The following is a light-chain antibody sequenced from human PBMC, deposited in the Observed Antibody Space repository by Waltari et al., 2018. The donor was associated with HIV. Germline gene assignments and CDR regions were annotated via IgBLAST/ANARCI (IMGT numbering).Light chain of an antibody. J-gene: IGLJ2*01. V-gene: IGLV3-19*01. CDR3: SSRDSTYNPVV. Sequence: TQPPSVSVSPGQTATIACYGDELTSHYIHWYRHKAGQAPVLVIYGENHRPSGIPDRFSGSSSGNTASLTITGAQAEDEADYYCSSRDSTYNPVVFGGGTNLTVL. CDR2: GEN. CDR1: ELTSHY.